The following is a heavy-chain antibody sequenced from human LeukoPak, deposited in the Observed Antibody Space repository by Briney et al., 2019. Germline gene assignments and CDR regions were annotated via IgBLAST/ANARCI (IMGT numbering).Heavy chain of an antibody. CDR3: ARGYYDSSGEFDY. CDR1: GFTVSSNY. J-gene: IGHJ4*02. V-gene: IGHV3-66*01. D-gene: IGHD3-22*01. CDR2: IYSGGST. Sequence: GGSLRLSCAASGFTVSSNYMSWVRQAPGKGLEWVSVIYSGGSTYYADSVKGRFTISRANSKDTLYLQVDSLRAEDTAVYYCARGYYDSSGEFDYWGQGTLVTVSS.